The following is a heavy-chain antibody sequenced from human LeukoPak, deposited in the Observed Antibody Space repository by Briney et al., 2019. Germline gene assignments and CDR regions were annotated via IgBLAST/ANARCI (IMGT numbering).Heavy chain of an antibody. CDR1: GGSISSSSYY. Sequence: SETLSLTCTVSGGSISSSSYYWGWIRQPPGKGLEWIGSIYYSGSTYYNPSLKSRVTISVDTSKNQFSLKLSSVTAADAAVYYCASLASIDSDYWGQGTLVTVSS. J-gene: IGHJ4*02. CDR2: IYYSGST. V-gene: IGHV4-39*01. CDR3: ASLASIDSDY. D-gene: IGHD6-6*01.